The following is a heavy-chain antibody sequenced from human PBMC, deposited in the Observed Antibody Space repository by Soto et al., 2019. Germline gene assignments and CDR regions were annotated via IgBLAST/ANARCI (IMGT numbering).Heavy chain of an antibody. V-gene: IGHV4-34*01. Sequence: PSETLSLTCAVYGGSFSGYYWSWIRQPPGKGLEWIGEINHSGSTNYNPSLKSRVTISVDTSKNQFSLKLSSVTAADTAVYYCARYYCSGGSCYFWFDPWGQGTLVTVSS. CDR3: ARYYCSGGSCYFWFDP. D-gene: IGHD2-15*01. J-gene: IGHJ5*02. CDR1: GGSFSGYY. CDR2: INHSGST.